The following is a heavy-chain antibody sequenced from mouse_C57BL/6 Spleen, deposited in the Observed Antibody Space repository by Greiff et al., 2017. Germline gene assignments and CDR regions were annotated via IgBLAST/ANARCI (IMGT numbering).Heavy chain of an antibody. J-gene: IGHJ3*01. CDR2: FTMYSDAT. CDR1: YFAFMASA. V-gene: IGHV1-49*01. Sequence: LQQSGAELVRPGSSVKLSCKDSYFAFMASAMHWVKQRPGPGLEWIGSFTMYSDATAYSENFKGKATLTANTSSSTAYMELGSLTSKDCAVYYCAAGGYDGGFAYWGQQALVTVSA. D-gene: IGHD2-2*01. CDR3: AAGGYDGGFAY.